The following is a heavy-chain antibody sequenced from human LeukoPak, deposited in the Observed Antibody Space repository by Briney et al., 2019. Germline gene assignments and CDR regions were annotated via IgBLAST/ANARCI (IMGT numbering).Heavy chain of an antibody. CDR2: IYYSGST. D-gene: IGHD3-22*01. CDR3: ARAAPYFYDSSGYPQLHFDY. Sequence: SQTLSLTCTVSGGSISSGGYYWSWIRQHPGKGLEWIGYIYYSGSTYYNPSLKSRVTISVDTSKNQFSLKLSSVTAADTAVYYCARAAPYFYDSSGYPQLHFDYWGQGTLVTVSS. CDR1: GGSISSGGYY. V-gene: IGHV4-31*03. J-gene: IGHJ4*02.